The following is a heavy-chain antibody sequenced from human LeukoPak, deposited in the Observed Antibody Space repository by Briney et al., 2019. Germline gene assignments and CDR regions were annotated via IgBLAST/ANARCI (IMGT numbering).Heavy chain of an antibody. CDR2: IKEDESEK. Sequence: SGGSLRLSCAASGFTFSNYWMSWVRQAPGNGPEWVANIKEDESEKNYVDSVKGRFTISRDSAKNSLYLQMNSLRAEDTAVYYCARVTSGSSYRPFDYWGQGILVTVSS. CDR1: GFTFSNYW. D-gene: IGHD3-10*01. V-gene: IGHV3-7*01. CDR3: ARVTSGSSYRPFDY. J-gene: IGHJ4*02.